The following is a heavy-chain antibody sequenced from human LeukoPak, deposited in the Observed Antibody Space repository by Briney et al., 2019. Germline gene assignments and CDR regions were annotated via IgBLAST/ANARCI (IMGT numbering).Heavy chain of an antibody. CDR2: INHSGST. CDR3: AGTWGSYRYTDY. J-gene: IGHJ4*02. CDR1: GGSFSGYY. Sequence: SGTLSLTCAVYGGSFSGYYWSWIRQPPGKGLEWIGEINHSGSTNYNPSLKSRVTISVDTSKNQFSLKLSSVTAADTAVYYCAGTWGSYRYTDYWGQGTLVTVSS. D-gene: IGHD3-16*02. V-gene: IGHV4-34*01.